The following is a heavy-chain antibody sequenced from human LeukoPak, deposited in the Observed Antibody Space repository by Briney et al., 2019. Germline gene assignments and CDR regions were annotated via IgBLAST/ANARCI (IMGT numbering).Heavy chain of an antibody. Sequence: GGSLRLSCAASGFTFSSYEMNWVRQAPGKGLEWVSCISSSGSTIYYADSVKGRFTISRDNSKNTLYLQMNSLRVEDTAVYYCAREGLWELQGAFDIWGQGTMVTVSS. V-gene: IGHV3-48*03. CDR3: AREGLWELQGAFDI. D-gene: IGHD1-26*01. J-gene: IGHJ3*02. CDR2: ISSSGSTI. CDR1: GFTFSSYE.